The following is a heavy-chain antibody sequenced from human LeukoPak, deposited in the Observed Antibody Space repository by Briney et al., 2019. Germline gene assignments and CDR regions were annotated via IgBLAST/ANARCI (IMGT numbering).Heavy chain of an antibody. CDR3: ARVRYYDILTGYYNY. J-gene: IGHJ4*02. CDR1: GYTFTGYY. V-gene: IGHV1-2*02. CDR2: INPNSGGT. D-gene: IGHD3-9*01. Sequence: ASVKVSCKASGYTFTGYYMHWVRQAPGQGLEWMGWINPNSGGTNYAQKFQGRVTMTRDASISTAYMELSRLRSDDTAVYYCARVRYYDILTGYYNYWGQGTLVTVSS.